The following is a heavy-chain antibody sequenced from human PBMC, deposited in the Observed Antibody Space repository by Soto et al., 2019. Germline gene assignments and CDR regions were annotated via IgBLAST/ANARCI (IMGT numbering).Heavy chain of an antibody. V-gene: IGHV1-2*04. D-gene: IGHD2-2*01. CDR3: ARSVGRVPIVVVPAANAFDI. CDR1: GYTFTGYY. J-gene: IGHJ3*02. CDR2: INPNSGGT. Sequence: GASVKVSCKASGYTFTGYYMHWVRQAPGQGLEWMGWINPNSGGTNYAQKFQGWVTMARDTSISTAYMELSRLRSDDTAVYYCARSVGRVPIVVVPAANAFDIWGQGTMVTVSS.